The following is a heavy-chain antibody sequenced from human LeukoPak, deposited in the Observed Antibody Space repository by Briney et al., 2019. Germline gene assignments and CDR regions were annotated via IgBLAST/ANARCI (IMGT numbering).Heavy chain of an antibody. CDR1: GFTFSNAW. CDR3: TTDPLYDYVWGSYPPLDY. J-gene: IGHJ4*02. D-gene: IGHD3-16*02. Sequence: ETGGSLRLSCAASGFTFSNAWMSWVRQAPGKGLEWVGRIKSKTDGGTTDYAAPVKGRFTISRDDSKNTLYLQMNSLKTEDTAVYYCTTDPLYDYVWGSYPPLDYWGQGTLVTVSS. CDR2: IKSKTDGGTT. V-gene: IGHV3-15*01.